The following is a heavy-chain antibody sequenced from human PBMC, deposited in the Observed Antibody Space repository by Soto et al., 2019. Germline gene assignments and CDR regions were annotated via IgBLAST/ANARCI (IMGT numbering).Heavy chain of an antibody. CDR2: ISASSSSI. Sequence: DVQLVESGGGLGKPGGSLRLSCAASGFNFITFSMNWVRQAPGKRLEWVSSISASSSSIYYAGSVKGRFTVSRDNAKNSVYLQMNSLTAEDSALYYCVRDAYIRDAFDIWGQGTTVTVSS. J-gene: IGHJ3*02. V-gene: IGHV3-21*01. D-gene: IGHD2-15*01. CDR1: GFNFITFS. CDR3: VRDAYIRDAFDI.